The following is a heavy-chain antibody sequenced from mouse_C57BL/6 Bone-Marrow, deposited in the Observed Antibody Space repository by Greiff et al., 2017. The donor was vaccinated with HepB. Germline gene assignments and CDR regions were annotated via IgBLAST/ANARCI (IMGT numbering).Heavy chain of an antibody. CDR3: ARSRAY. V-gene: IGHV1-81*01. J-gene: IGHJ3*01. Sequence: VQRVESGAELARPGASVKLSCKASGYTFTSYGISWVKQSTGQGLEWIGEIYPRSGNTYYNEKFKGKATLTADKSSSTAYMELRSLTSEDSAVYFCARSRAYWGRGTLVTVSA. CDR1: GYTFTSYG. CDR2: IYPRSGNT.